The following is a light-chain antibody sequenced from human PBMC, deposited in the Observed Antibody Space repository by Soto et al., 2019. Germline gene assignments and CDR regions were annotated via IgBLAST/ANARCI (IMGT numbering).Light chain of an antibody. Sequence: EIVMTQSPATLSVSPWERATLSCRASQSISSNLGWYQQKPGQAPRLLIYGASTRATGIPARFSGSGSGTEFTLTISSLEPEDFAVYYCQQRSKWPLTFGGGTKVDI. J-gene: IGKJ4*01. CDR2: GAS. CDR3: QQRSKWPLT. V-gene: IGKV3-15*01. CDR1: QSISSN.